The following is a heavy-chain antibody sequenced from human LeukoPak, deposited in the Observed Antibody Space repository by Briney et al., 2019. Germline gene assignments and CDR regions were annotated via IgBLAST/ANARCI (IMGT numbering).Heavy chain of an antibody. V-gene: IGHV1-69*05. D-gene: IGHD3-22*01. CDR1: GGTFSSYA. CDR3: ARGELHYASSGYSFDY. CDR2: IIPIFGTA. Sequence: SVKVSCKASGGTFSSYAISWVRQAPGQGLEWMGGIIPIFGTANYAQEFQGRVTITTDESTSTAYMELSSLRSEDTAVYYCARGELHYASSGYSFDYWGQGTLVTVSS. J-gene: IGHJ4*02.